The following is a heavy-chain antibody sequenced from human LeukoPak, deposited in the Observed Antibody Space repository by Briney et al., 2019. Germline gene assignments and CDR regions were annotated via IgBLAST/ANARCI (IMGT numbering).Heavy chain of an antibody. CDR3: ARNGGHRAYFDY. J-gene: IGHJ4*02. CDR2: ISYDGSNK. Sequence: PGGSLRLSCAASGFTFSSYAMHWVRQAPGKGLEWVAVISYDGSNKYYADSVKGRFTISRDNSKNTLYLQMNSLRAEDTAVYYCARNGGHRAYFDYWGQGTLVTVSS. D-gene: IGHD1-14*01. CDR1: GFTFSSYA. V-gene: IGHV3-30-3*01.